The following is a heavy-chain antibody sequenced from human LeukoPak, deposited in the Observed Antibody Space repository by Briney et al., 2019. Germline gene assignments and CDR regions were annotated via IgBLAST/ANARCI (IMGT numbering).Heavy chain of an antibody. Sequence: KPSETLSLTCAVYGGSFSAYYWSWIRQPPGKGLEWIGEINHSGTTNCNPSLKSRVTISVDTSKNQFSLKLNSVTAADTAAYFCARGVTGTSQLFDYWGQGTLVTVSS. D-gene: IGHD1-7*01. V-gene: IGHV4-34*01. CDR2: INHSGTT. J-gene: IGHJ4*02. CDR1: GGSFSAYY. CDR3: ARGVTGTSQLFDY.